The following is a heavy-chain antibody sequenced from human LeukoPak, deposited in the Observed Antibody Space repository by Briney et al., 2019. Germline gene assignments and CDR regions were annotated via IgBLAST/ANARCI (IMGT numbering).Heavy chain of an antibody. V-gene: IGHV3-53*01. CDR2: IYTGGST. Sequence: GGSLRLSCAASGFTVSSNYMSWVRQAPGKGLEWVSVIYTGGSTYYADSVKGRFTISRDNSKNTLYLQMNSLRAEDTAVYYCARDNPGSTFDYWGQGTLVTVSS. D-gene: IGHD2-15*01. CDR1: GFTVSSNY. CDR3: ARDNPGSTFDY. J-gene: IGHJ4*02.